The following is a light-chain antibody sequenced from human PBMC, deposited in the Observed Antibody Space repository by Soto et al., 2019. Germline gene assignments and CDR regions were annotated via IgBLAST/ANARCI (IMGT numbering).Light chain of an antibody. J-gene: IGKJ1*01. Sequence: QMTQSPSSLSAAVGDRVTITCRASQTVTNYLHWYHQQPGKAPKLLIHSTSTLQTEVPSRFSGSGSGTDFTLTINSLQPEDFGTYYCQQSYSFPRTFGQGTKVDIK. CDR2: STS. V-gene: IGKV1-39*01. CDR3: QQSYSFPRT. CDR1: QTVTNY.